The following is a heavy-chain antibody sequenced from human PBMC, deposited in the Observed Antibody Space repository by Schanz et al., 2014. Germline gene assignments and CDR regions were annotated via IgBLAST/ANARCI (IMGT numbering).Heavy chain of an antibody. D-gene: IGHD2-15*01. J-gene: IGHJ4*02. CDR1: GYTFTSYY. V-gene: IGHV1-46*01. CDR3: ARGSLAGYVALLMAANDY. CDR2: VNPGGGST. Sequence: QVQLVQSGAEVKQPGASVKVSCKASGYTFTSYYIHWVRQAPGQGLEWMGIVNPGGGSTSVAQRFQTRVTLTRDTSTGTAYLGLTRLRFEDTAVYYCARGSLAGYVALLMAANDYWGQGTLLTASS.